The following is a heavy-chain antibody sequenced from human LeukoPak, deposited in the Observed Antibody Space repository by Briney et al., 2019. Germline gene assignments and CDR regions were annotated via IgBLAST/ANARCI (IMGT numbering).Heavy chain of an antibody. CDR2: INPNSGDT. J-gene: IGHJ6*03. V-gene: IGHV1-2*02. Sequence: ASVKVSCKASGYTFTDYYMHWVRQAPGQGLEWMGWINPNSGDTNYAQKFQGRVTVTRDTSISTAYMELSRLRSDDTAVYYCARDGYGYCSGGSCYSVWYYYYYMDVWGKGTTVTVSS. CDR1: GYTFTDYY. D-gene: IGHD2-15*01. CDR3: ARDGYGYCSGGSCYSVWYYYYYMDV.